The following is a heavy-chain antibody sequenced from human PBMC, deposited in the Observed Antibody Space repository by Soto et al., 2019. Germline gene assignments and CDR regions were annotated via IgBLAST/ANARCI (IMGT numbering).Heavy chain of an antibody. J-gene: IGHJ5*02. CDR1: GYTLTELS. D-gene: IGHD2-8*01. V-gene: IGHV1-24*01. Sequence: GASVKVSCKVSGYTLTELSMHWVRQAPGKGLEWMGGFDPEDGETIYAQKFQGRVTMTEDTSTDTAYMELSSLRSEDTAVYYCATGPLGYCTNGVCYLGWFDPWGQGTLVTVSS. CDR3: ATGPLGYCTNGVCYLGWFDP. CDR2: FDPEDGET.